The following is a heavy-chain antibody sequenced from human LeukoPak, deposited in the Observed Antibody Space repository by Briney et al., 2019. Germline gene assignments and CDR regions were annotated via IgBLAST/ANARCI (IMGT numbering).Heavy chain of an antibody. CDR2: ISGSGGST. Sequence: PGGSLRLSCAASGFTFSSYAMSWVRQAPGKGLEWVSAISGSGGSTYYADSVKGRFTISRDNSKNTLYLQMNSLRAEDTAVYYCAKDLYGGSYRQDPYYFDYWGQGTLVTVSS. J-gene: IGHJ4*02. CDR1: GFTFSSYA. CDR3: AKDLYGGSYRQDPYYFDY. D-gene: IGHD1-26*01. V-gene: IGHV3-23*01.